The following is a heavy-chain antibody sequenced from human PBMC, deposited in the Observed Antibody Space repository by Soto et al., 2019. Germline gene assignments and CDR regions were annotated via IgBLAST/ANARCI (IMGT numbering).Heavy chain of an antibody. V-gene: IGHV1-69*12. J-gene: IGHJ6*02. CDR1: GGTFSSYA. CDR2: IIPIFGTA. Sequence: QVQLVQSGAEVKKPGSSVKVSCKASGGTFSSYAISWVRQAPGQGLEWMGGIIPIFGTANYAQKFQGRVTMTADESTSTAYMELSSLRSEDTAVYYCARDFPPGIAVAGKDGMDVWGQGTTVTVSS. D-gene: IGHD6-19*01. CDR3: ARDFPPGIAVAGKDGMDV.